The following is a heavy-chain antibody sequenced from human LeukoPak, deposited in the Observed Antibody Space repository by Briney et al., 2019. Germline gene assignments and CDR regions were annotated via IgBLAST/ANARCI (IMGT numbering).Heavy chain of an antibody. CDR1: GFTFSSYA. V-gene: IGHV3-23*01. J-gene: IGHJ6*02. CDR2: ISGSGGST. CDR3: AKSGEYYYYYGMDV. Sequence: GSLRLSCAASGFTFSSYAMSWVRQAPGKGLEWVSAISGSGGSTYYADSVKGRFTISRDNSKNTLYLQMNSLRAEDTAVYYCAKSGEYYYYYGMDVWGQGTTVTVSS. D-gene: IGHD3-10*01.